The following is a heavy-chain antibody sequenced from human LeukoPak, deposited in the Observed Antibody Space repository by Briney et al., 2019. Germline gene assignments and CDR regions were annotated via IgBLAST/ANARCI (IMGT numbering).Heavy chain of an antibody. J-gene: IGHJ4*02. D-gene: IGHD4-17*01. V-gene: IGHV3-23*01. CDR3: AKDRLSNGDPAAY. CDR1: GFTFSSSA. CDR2: ISGSGGST. Sequence: GGSLRLSCAASGFTFSSSAMSWVRQAPGKGLEWVSTISGSGGSTYYADSVKGRFTISRDNSKVTLYLQMNSLRAEDTAVYYCAKDRLSNGDPAAYWGQGTLVTVSS.